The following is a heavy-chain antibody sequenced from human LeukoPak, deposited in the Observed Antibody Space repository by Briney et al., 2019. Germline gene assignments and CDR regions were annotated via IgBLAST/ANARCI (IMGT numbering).Heavy chain of an antibody. Sequence: GGSLRLSCAVSGITFSTYWMSWVRQAPGKGLEWVANIKQDGSERYYVDSVRGRFTISRDNAKNSLYLQMNSLRAEDTALYHCARTATYCSGGSCYQDYWGQGTLVTVSS. J-gene: IGHJ4*02. CDR1: GITFSTYW. CDR2: IKQDGSER. CDR3: ARTATYCSGGSCYQDY. V-gene: IGHV3-7*03. D-gene: IGHD2-15*01.